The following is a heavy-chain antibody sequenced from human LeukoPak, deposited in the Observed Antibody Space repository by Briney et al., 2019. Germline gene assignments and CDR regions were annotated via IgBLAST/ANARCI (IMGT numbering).Heavy chain of an antibody. CDR2: IYYSGST. CDR3: ARDDVGSGFDY. J-gene: IGHJ4*02. Sequence: PSRTLSLTCTVSGGSISSGGYYWTWIRQHPGKGLEWIGYIYYSGSTYYNPSLKSRVTISVDTSKNQFSLKLSSVTAADTAVYYCARDDVGSGFDYWGQGTLVTVSS. CDR1: GGSISSGGYY. D-gene: IGHD1-26*01. V-gene: IGHV4-31*03.